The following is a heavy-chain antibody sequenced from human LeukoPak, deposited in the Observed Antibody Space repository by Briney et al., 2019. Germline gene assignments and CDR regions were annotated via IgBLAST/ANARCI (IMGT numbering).Heavy chain of an antibody. D-gene: IGHD3-10*01. V-gene: IGHV4-34*01. CDR3: ARHLDYYGSGSYYKVAVWFDP. J-gene: IGHJ5*02. CDR1: GGSISSYY. Sequence: SETLSLTCTVSGGSISSYYWSWIRQPPGKGLEWIGEINHSGSTNYNPSLKSRVTISVDTSKNQFSLKLSSVTAADTAVYYCARHLDYYGSGSYYKVAVWFDPWGQGTLVTVSS. CDR2: INHSGST.